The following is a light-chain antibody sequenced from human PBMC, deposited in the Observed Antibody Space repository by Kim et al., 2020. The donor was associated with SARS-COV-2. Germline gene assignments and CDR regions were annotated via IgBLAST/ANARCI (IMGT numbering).Light chain of an antibody. CDR2: STD. CDR1: RSNIRSNF. Sequence: GQRVTIYCSRSRSNIRSNFVHWYQQLPQTAPKLIIYSTDERPSGVPDRFSGSKSGTSASLAISALQSEDEGDYYCATWDDSLGGPVFGGGTQLTVL. CDR3: ATWDDSLGGPV. J-gene: IGLJ3*02. V-gene: IGLV1-44*01.